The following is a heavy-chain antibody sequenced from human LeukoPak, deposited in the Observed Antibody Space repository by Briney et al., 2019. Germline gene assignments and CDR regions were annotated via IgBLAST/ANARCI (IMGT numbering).Heavy chain of an antibody. J-gene: IGHJ6*03. V-gene: IGHV3-30*02. D-gene: IGHD3-10*01. Sequence: GGSLRLSCAASGFTFSSYGMHWVRQAPGKGLEWVAFIRYDGSNKYYADSVKGRFTISRDNSKNTLYLQMNSLRAEDTTVYYCAKVGSGEPYYYYYYMNVWGKGTTVTVSS. CDR2: IRYDGSNK. CDR1: GFTFSSYG. CDR3: AKVGSGEPYYYYYYMNV.